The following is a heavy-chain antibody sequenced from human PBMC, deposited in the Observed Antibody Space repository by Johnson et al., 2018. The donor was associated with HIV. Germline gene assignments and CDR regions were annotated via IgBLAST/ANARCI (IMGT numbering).Heavy chain of an antibody. Sequence: VHLVESGGGLVQPGGSLRLSCAASGFTFSSYWMSWVRQAPGKGLEWVANIKQDGSEKYNVDSVKGRFIISRDNAKNSLYLQMNSLRAEDTAVYYCAPIAAHHDAFDIWGQGTMVTVSS. CDR2: IKQDGSEK. D-gene: IGHD6-6*01. CDR1: GFTFSSYW. CDR3: APIAAHHDAFDI. V-gene: IGHV3-7*01. J-gene: IGHJ3*02.